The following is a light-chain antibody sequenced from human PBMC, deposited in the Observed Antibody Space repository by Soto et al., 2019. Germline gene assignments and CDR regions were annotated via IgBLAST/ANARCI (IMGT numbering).Light chain of an antibody. V-gene: IGLV2-14*01. Sequence: QSALTQPASVSGSPGQSITISCTGTSSDVGSYNYVSWYQQHPGKAPKLMIFEVSNRPSGVSNRFSGSKSGNTASLTISGLQAEDEADYYCTSYTSGTYVFGTGTKLT. CDR3: TSYTSGTYV. J-gene: IGLJ1*01. CDR2: EVS. CDR1: SSDVGSYNY.